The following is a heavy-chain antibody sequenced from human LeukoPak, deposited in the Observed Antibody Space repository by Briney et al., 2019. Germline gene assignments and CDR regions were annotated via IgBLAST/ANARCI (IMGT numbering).Heavy chain of an antibody. CDR2: ITSTSSYR. CDR1: GFIFSACA. Sequence: PGGSLRLSCAASGFIFSACAMNWVRQAPEKGLEWVSSITSTSSYRYYADSVKGRFTISRDNAKNSLYLQMNSLRAEDTAVYYCARDSTYGDYVYYYYGMDVWGKGTTVTVSS. D-gene: IGHD4-17*01. J-gene: IGHJ6*04. V-gene: IGHV3-21*01. CDR3: ARDSTYGDYVYYYYGMDV.